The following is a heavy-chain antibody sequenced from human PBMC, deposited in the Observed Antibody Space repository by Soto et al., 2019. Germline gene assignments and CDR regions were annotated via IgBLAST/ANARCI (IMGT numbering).Heavy chain of an antibody. CDR2: INPSGGST. CDR3: ARLTALTTADY. CDR1: GYTFTSNY. J-gene: IGHJ4*02. D-gene: IGHD1-1*01. Sequence: QVQLVQSGAEVRKPGASVKVSCEASGYTFTSNYLLWVRESPGQGLEWMGIINPSGGSTTYSQKLQGRLTVTRDTSTSTVFMELSSLRSGDTAVYYCARLTALTTADYWGQGTLVTVSS. V-gene: IGHV1-46*03.